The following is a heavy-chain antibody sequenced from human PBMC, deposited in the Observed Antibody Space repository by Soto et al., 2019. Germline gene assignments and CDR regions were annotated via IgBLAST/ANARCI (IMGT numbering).Heavy chain of an antibody. Sequence: QVPLVQSGAEVTKPGASVKVSCTASGYTFTTYGISWVRQAPVQGLEWMGWISAYNGNTNYAQKLQGRVTMTTDTSESTAYMELRSLISDGTAGYYCARHSDYGDYDFDYGGQGTMVTVSS. D-gene: IGHD4-17*01. V-gene: IGHV1-18*01. J-gene: IGHJ4*02. CDR2: ISAYNGNT. CDR1: GYTFTTYG. CDR3: ARHSDYGDYDFDY.